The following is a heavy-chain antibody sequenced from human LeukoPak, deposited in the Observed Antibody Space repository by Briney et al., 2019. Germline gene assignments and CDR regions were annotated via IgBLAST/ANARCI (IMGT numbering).Heavy chain of an antibody. CDR3: ARDSYYDSSVGWSDAFDI. CDR1: GFTFSSYS. J-gene: IGHJ3*02. D-gene: IGHD3-22*01. Sequence: PGGSLRLSCAASGFTFSSYSMNWVRQAPGKGLEWVSYISSSSSTIYYADSVKGRFTISRDNAKNSLYLQMNSLRAEDTAVYYCARDSYYDSSVGWSDAFDIWGQGTMVTVSS. V-gene: IGHV3-48*01. CDR2: ISSSSSTI.